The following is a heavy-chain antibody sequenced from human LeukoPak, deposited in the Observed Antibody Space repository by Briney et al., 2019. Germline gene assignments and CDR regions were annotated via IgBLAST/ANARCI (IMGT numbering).Heavy chain of an antibody. CDR1: GFTFCGSA. CDR3: TRHVHDYVWGSYRSDFDY. V-gene: IGHV3-73*01. J-gene: IGHJ4*02. D-gene: IGHD3-16*02. CDR2: SRSKANSYAT. Sequence: GGSLRLSCAASGFTFCGSAMHWVRQASGKGLEWVGRSRSKANSYATAYAASVKGRFTISRDDSKNTAYLQMNSLKTEDTAVYYCTRHVHDYVWGSYRSDFDYWGQGTLVTVSS.